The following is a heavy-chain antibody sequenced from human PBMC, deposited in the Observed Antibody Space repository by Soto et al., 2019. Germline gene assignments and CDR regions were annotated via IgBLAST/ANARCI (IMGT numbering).Heavy chain of an antibody. CDR2: IYYSGST. CDR3: ARYYYGSGSSFDY. CDR1: GGSISSGDYY. V-gene: IGHV4-30-4*01. Sequence: SETLSLTCTVSGGSISSGDYYWSWIRQPPGKGLEWIGYIYYSGSTYYNPSLKSRVTISVDTSKNQFSLKLSSVTAADTAVYYCARYYYGSGSSFDYWGQGTLVTVSS. J-gene: IGHJ4*02. D-gene: IGHD3-10*01.